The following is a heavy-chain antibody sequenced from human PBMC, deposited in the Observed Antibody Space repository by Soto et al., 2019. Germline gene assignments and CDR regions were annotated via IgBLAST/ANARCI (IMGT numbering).Heavy chain of an antibody. V-gene: IGHV4-34*01. CDR2: INHSGST. CDR1: GGSFSGYY. CDR3: ERGTRVIVGKHAFDI. D-gene: IGHD1-26*01. Sequence: SETLSLTCAVYGGSFSGYYWSWIRQPPGKGLEWIGEINHSGSTNYNPSLKSRVTISVDTSKNQFSLKLSSVTAADTAVYYCERGTRVIVGKHAFDICGQGTMVTVSS. J-gene: IGHJ3*02.